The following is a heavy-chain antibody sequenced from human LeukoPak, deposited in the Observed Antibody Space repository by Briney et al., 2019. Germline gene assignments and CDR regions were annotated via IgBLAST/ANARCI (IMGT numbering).Heavy chain of an antibody. V-gene: IGHV4-59*01. CDR3: ARVEVGIAAAGPPASPNYYYYYMDV. D-gene: IGHD6-13*01. Sequence: PSETLSLTCTVSGGSISSYYWSWIRQPPGKGLEWIGYIYYSGSTNYNPSLKSRVTISVDTSKNQFSLKLSSVTAADTAVYYCARVEVGIAAAGPPASPNYYYYYMDVWGKGTTVTVSS. CDR1: GGSISSYY. CDR2: IYYSGST. J-gene: IGHJ6*03.